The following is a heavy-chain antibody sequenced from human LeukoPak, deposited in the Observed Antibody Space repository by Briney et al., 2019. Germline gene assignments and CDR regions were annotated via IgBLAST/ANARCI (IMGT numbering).Heavy chain of an antibody. J-gene: IGHJ6*04. CDR1: GGSISSGSYY. Sequence: SETLSLTCTVSGGSISSGSYYWSWIRQPPGKGLEWIGYIYYSGSTNYNPSLKSRVTISVDTSKNQFSLKLSSVTAADTAVYYCARLVVAATSYYYGTDVWGKGTTVTVSS. D-gene: IGHD2-15*01. CDR3: ARLVVAATSYYYGTDV. CDR2: IYYSGST. V-gene: IGHV4-61*01.